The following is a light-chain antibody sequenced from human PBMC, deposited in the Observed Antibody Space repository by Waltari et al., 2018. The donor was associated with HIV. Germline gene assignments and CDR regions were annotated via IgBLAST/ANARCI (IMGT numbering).Light chain of an antibody. J-gene: IGKJ5*01. CDR1: ESVTTSH. CDR2: RVS. Sequence: IVLTQSPGTLSLSPGERATLSCRASESVTTSHLAWYQQKPGQAPRLLIYRVSNRATGSPDRFSGSGSGADFTLTISRLEPEDFAVYYWQQHGLSPITFGQGTRLEIK. CDR3: QQHGLSPIT. V-gene: IGKV3-20*01.